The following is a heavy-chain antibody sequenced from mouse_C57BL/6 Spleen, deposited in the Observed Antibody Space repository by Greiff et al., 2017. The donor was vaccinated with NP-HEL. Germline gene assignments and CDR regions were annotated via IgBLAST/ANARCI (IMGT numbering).Heavy chain of an antibody. D-gene: IGHD1-1*01. CDR1: GFTFSDYY. CDR3: ARESYYGSSYRAMDY. J-gene: IGHJ4*01. V-gene: IGHV5-16*01. Sequence: EVHLVESEGGLVQPGSSMKLSCTASGFTFSDYYMAWVRQVPEKGLEWVANINYDGSSTYYLDSLKSRFIISRDNAKNLLYLQMSSLKSEDTATYYCARESYYGSSYRAMDYWGQGTSVTVSS. CDR2: INYDGSST.